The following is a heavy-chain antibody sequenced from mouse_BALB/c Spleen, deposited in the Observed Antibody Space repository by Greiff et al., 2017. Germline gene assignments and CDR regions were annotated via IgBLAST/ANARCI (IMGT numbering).Heavy chain of an antibody. D-gene: IGHD4-1*01. J-gene: IGHJ2*01. CDR2: IWGDGST. V-gene: IGHV2-6-7*01. CDR1: GFSLTGYG. CDR3: ARRTGTRGNYYFDY. Sequence: QVQLKESGPGLVAPSQSLSITCTVSGFSLTGYGVNWVRQPPGKGLEWLGMIWGDGSTDYNSALKSRLSISKDNSKSQVFLKMNSLQTDDTARYYCARRTGTRGNYYFDYGGQGTTLTVSS.